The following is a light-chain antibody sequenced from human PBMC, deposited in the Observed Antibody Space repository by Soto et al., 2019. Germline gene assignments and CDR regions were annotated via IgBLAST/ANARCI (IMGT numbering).Light chain of an antibody. J-gene: IGKJ1*01. CDR1: QGVSSN. CDR3: QQYTNWQPWT. Sequence: EIVMTQSPATLAVSPGERATLSCRASQGVSSNLAWYQQKPGQAPRLLIYDVSTRASDIHARFSGSGSGTEFKPTISSLQAKDFVVYYCQQYTNWQPWTFGQGTKVEIK. CDR2: DVS. V-gene: IGKV3-15*01.